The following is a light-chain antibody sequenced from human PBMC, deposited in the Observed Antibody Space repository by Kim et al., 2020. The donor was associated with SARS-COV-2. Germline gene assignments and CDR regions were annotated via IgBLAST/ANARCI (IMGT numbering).Light chain of an antibody. Sequence: TRSWTGASVNVVDYNYDAGYQQHPGKAPDHMTYGVNGRPSGVPDRFSGSKSGNTASLTISGRQAEDEADCYCCSYAGSARLVFGGGTQLTVL. V-gene: IGLV2-11*03. CDR2: GVN. CDR3: CSYAGSARLV. CDR1: SVNVVDYNY. J-gene: IGLJ3*02.